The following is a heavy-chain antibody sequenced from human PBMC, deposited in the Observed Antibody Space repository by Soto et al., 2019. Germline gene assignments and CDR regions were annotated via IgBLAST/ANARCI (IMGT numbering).Heavy chain of an antibody. CDR1: GFTFSSYW. CDR3: ARGVLRYFDWPDAFDI. J-gene: IGHJ3*02. CDR2: IKQGGSEK. Sequence: RGSLRLSCAASGFTFSSYWMSWVRQAPGKGLEWVANIKQGGSEKYYVDSVKGRFTISRDNAKNSLYLQMNSLRAEDTAVYYCARGVLRYFDWPDAFDIWGQGTMVTVSS. D-gene: IGHD3-9*01. V-gene: IGHV3-7*01.